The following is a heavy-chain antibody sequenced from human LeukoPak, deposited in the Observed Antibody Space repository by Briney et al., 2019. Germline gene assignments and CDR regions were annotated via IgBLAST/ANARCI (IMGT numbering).Heavy chain of an antibody. D-gene: IGHD4-17*01. CDR2: INHSGST. Sequence: PSETLSLTCAVYGGSLSGYYWSWIRQPPGKGLEWIGEINHSGSTNYNPSLESRVTISVDTSKNQFSLKLSSVTAADTAVYYCARVYDYGDPLFDYWGQGTLVTVPS. CDR1: GGSLSGYY. CDR3: ARVYDYGDPLFDY. V-gene: IGHV4-34*01. J-gene: IGHJ4*02.